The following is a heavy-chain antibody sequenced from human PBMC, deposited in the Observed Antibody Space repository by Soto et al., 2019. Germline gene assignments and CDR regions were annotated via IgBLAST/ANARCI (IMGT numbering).Heavy chain of an antibody. V-gene: IGHV3-23*04. CDR3: AIKKGRFFDYYYYMDV. CDR2: ISGNGLDT. Sequence: EVQLVESGGGLVQPGGSLRLSCGASGFTFKTYALTWVRQAPGRGLEWVSSISGNGLDTYYGDSVKGRFTISRDNSRNTLYLQMHCLRAEDTAVYYCAIKKGRFFDYYYYMDVWGKGTAVTVSS. J-gene: IGHJ6*03. D-gene: IGHD3-3*01. CDR1: GFTFKTYA.